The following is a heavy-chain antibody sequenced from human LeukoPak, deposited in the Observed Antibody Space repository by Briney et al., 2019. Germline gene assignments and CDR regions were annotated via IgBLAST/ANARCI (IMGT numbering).Heavy chain of an antibody. V-gene: IGHV4-4*07. D-gene: IGHD3-3*01. Sequence: PSETLSLTCTVSGGSISSYYWSWIRQPAGKGLEWIGRIYTSGSTNYNPSLKSRVTISVDTSKNQFSLKLSSVTAADTAVYYCARGREWLHDDWYFDLWGRGTLVTVSS. CDR3: ARGREWLHDDWYFDL. CDR2: IYTSGST. J-gene: IGHJ2*01. CDR1: GGSISSYY.